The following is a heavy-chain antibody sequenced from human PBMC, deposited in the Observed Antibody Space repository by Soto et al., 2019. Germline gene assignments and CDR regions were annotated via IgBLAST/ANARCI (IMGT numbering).Heavy chain of an antibody. J-gene: IGHJ6*02. CDR3: ARDAWSVVRGLLISGGLDV. Sequence: SETLSLTCTVSGGSISSGDYYWSWIRQPPGKGLEWIGYISNSGTAYYNPSLKSRVTISVDTSKNQFSLKLSSVTVADTAVYSCARDAWSVVRGLLISGGLDVRGQMTTVTVSS. V-gene: IGHV4-30-4*01. D-gene: IGHD3-10*01. CDR2: ISNSGTA. CDR1: GGSISSGDYY.